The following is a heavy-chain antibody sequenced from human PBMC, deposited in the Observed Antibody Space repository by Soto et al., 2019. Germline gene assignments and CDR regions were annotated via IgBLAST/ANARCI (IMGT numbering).Heavy chain of an antibody. V-gene: IGHV1-69*13. J-gene: IGHJ6*02. CDR3: ARGSAAGLPTGGMDV. CDR1: GAPFRSYA. Sequence: SVKVSCKASGAPFRSYAIGWVRQAPGQGLEWMGGIIPIFGTANYAEKFQGRVTMTADESTITAYMELSRLRSEDTAVYYCARGSAAGLPTGGMDVWCQGTTVTVSS. D-gene: IGHD6-13*01. CDR2: IIPIFGTA.